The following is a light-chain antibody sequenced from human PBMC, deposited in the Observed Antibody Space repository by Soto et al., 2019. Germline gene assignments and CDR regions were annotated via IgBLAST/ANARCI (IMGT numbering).Light chain of an antibody. J-gene: IGKJ3*01. CDR1: QSVSSSY. CDR2: GAS. CDR3: QQYGSSRGFT. Sequence: EIVLTQSPGTLSLSPGERATLSCRASQSVSSSYLAWYQQKPVQAPRLLIYGASSRATGIPDRFSGSGSGTDFTLTISRLEPEDFAVYYCQQYGSSRGFTFGPGTKVAIK. V-gene: IGKV3-20*01.